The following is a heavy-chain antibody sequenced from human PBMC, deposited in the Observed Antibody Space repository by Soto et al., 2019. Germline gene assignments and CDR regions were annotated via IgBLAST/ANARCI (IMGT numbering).Heavy chain of an antibody. J-gene: IGHJ4*02. V-gene: IGHV4-4*02. CDR3: ASHGYSSGWDSEDFDY. CDR2: IYHSGST. Sequence: SETLSLTCAVSSGSISSSNWWSWVRQPPGKGLEWIGEIYHSGSTNYNPSLKSRVTISVDKSKNQFSLKLSSVTAAETAVYYCASHGYSSGWDSEDFDYWGQGTLVTVSS. CDR1: SGSISSSNW. D-gene: IGHD6-19*01.